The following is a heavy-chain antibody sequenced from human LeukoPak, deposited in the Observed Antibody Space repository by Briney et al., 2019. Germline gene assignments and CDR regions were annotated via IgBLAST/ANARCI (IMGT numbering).Heavy chain of an antibody. CDR1: GVTLSTYA. CDR2: ISSSGSGDNT. J-gene: IGHJ5*02. D-gene: IGHD6-25*01. Sequence: PGGSLRLSCAASGVTLSTYAMSWARQAPGKGLEWVSGISSSGSGDNTYYADSVKGRFTISRDNSKNMLYLQMNSLRAEDTAVYYCAKDHVSGWFDPWGQGTLVTVSS. V-gene: IGHV3-23*01. CDR3: AKDHVSGWFDP.